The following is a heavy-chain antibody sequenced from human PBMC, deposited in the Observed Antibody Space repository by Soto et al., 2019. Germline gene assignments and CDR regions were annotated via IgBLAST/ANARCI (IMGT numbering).Heavy chain of an antibody. D-gene: IGHD6-19*01. J-gene: IGHJ6*02. Sequence: GSLRLSCAASGFTFSSYAMHWVRQAPGKGLEWVAVISYDGSNKYNPSLKSRVTISVDTSKNQFSLKLSSVTAADTAVYYCARRISSGWLPPRYGMDVWGQGTTVTVSS. CDR2: ISYDGSNK. CDR3: ARRISSGWLPPRYGMDV. CDR1: GFTFSSYA. V-gene: IGHV3-30-3*01.